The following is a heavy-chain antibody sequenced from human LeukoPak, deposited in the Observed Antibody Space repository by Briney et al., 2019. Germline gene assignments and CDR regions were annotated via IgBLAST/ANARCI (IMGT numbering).Heavy chain of an antibody. CDR2: TKNKANSYTT. J-gene: IGHJ4*02. V-gene: IGHV3-72*01. D-gene: IGHD3-10*01. CDR1: GFALSDHY. Sequence: GGSLRLSCAASGFALSDHYMDWVRQAPGKGLEWVGRTKNKANSYTTEYAASVKGRFTIWRDDSKNSLYLQMNSLKTEDTAVYYCARVYGSGSYYKEYYFDYWGQGTLVTVSS. CDR3: ARVYGSGSYYKEYYFDY.